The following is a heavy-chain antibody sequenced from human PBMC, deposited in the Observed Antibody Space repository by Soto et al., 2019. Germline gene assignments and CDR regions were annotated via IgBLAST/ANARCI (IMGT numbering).Heavy chain of an antibody. Sequence: SSETLSLTCTVSGGSISSYYWSWIRQPPGKGLEWIGEIYYSGSTNYNPSLKSRVNISVDTSKNQFSLKLSSVTAADTAVYYCARDYDYIWGSLHNWGQGTLVTVSS. CDR3: ARDYDYIWGSLHN. V-gene: IGHV4-59*01. CDR1: GGSISSYY. D-gene: IGHD3-16*01. J-gene: IGHJ4*02. CDR2: IYYSGST.